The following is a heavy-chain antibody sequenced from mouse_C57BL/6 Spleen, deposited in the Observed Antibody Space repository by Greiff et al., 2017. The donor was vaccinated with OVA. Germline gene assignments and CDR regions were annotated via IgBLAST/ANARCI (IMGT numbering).Heavy chain of an antibody. CDR2: IHPNSGST. CDR3: ARGGGYSNYVDFDY. D-gene: IGHD2-5*01. Sequence: QVQLQQSGAELVKPGASVKLSCKASGYTFTSYWMHWVKQRPGQGLEWIGMIHPNSGSTNYNEKFKSKATLTVDKSSSTAYMQLSSLTSEDSAVYYCARGGGYSNYVDFDYWGQGTTLTVSS. V-gene: IGHV1-64*01. CDR1: GYTFTSYW. J-gene: IGHJ2*01.